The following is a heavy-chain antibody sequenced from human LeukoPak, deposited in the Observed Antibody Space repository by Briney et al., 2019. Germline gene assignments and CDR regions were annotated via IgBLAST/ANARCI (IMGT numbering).Heavy chain of an antibody. CDR3: ARAYFDSSGYYWYGGAFDI. Sequence: SVKVSCKASGGTFSGYAISWVRQAPGQGLEWMGRIIPVFGTANYAQKFQGRVTITTDESTSTAYMELSSLRSEDTAVYSCARAYFDSSGYYWYGGAFDIWGQGTMVTVSS. CDR1: GGTFSGYA. D-gene: IGHD3-22*01. CDR2: IIPVFGTA. V-gene: IGHV1-69*05. J-gene: IGHJ3*02.